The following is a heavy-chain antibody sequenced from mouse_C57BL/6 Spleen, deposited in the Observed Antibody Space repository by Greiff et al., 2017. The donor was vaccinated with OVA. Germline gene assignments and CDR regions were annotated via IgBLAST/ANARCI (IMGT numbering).Heavy chain of an antibody. CDR2: ILGVGST. CDR3: ASEGDGYLFAY. Sequence: VMLVESGPGLVAPSQSLSITCTVSGFSLTSYGVDWVRQSPGKGLEWLGVILGVGSTNYNSALKSRLSISKDNSKIQVFLKMNSLQTDDTAMYYCASEGDGYLFAYWGQGTLVTVSA. V-gene: IGHV2-6*01. J-gene: IGHJ3*01. D-gene: IGHD2-3*01. CDR1: GFSLTSYG.